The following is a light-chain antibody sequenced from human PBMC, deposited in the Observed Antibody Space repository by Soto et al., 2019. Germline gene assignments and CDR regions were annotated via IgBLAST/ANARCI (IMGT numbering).Light chain of an antibody. J-gene: IGKJ1*01. V-gene: IGKV1-39*01. CDR1: QNIGRS. CDR3: QQNSNTWT. Sequence: DSQMTQSPSSLSASVGDRVTITCRAGQNIGRSLNWYQHKPGKAPKRLIYAASGLQIGVPPRFSGSGSETDFTLTNSSLQPEKFETYYCQQNSNTWTFGEGTKVQ. CDR2: AAS.